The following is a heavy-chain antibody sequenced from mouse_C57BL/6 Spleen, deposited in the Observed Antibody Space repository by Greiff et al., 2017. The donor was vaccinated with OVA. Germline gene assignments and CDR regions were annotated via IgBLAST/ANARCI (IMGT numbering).Heavy chain of an antibody. V-gene: IGHV1-69*01. D-gene: IGHD5-1-1*01. Sequence: VQLQQPGAELVMPGASVKLSCKASGYTFTSYWMHWVKQRPGQGLEWIGEIDPSDSYTNYNQKFKGKSTLTVDKSSSTAYMQLSSLTSEDAAVYYCARDTPPDYWGQGTTRTVSS. CDR2: IDPSDSYT. CDR1: GYTFTSYW. J-gene: IGHJ2*01. CDR3: ARDTPPDY.